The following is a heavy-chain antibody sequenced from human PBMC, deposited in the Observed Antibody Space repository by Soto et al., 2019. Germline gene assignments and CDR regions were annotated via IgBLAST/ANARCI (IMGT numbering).Heavy chain of an antibody. J-gene: IGHJ4*02. Sequence: VASLTLSWTPSGYTFTEYYIGWVRQMPGKGLEWLGIIYPPNSYTRYGPSFQGRVTMSLDNSKNTLFLQMGSLRPEDTAIYYCVKQAHGLDGVAFDYWGQGTQVTVSS. CDR1: GYTFTEYY. V-gene: IGHV5-51*01. CDR2: IYPPNSYT. D-gene: IGHD2-15*01. CDR3: VKQAHGLDGVAFDY.